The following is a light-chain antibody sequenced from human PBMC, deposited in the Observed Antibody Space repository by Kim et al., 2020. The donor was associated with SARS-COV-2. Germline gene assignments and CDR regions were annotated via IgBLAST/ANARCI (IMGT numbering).Light chain of an antibody. CDR2: GRN. CDR3: QSRNSGGNVV. J-gene: IGLJ2*01. V-gene: IGLV3-19*01. CDR1: SLRSYY. Sequence: SSELTQDPAVSVALGQTVMITCQGDSLRSYYATWYQQKPRQAPVLVIYGRNNRPSGIPDRFSGSTSGNTASLTISGAQAEDEADFYCQSRNSGGNVVFGGGTQLTVL.